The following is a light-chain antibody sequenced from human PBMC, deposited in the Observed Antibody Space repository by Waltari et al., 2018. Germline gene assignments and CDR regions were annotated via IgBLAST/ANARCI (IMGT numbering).Light chain of an antibody. J-gene: IGLJ2*01. CDR3: AVWDSRMNGVL. CDR2: GNH. Sequence: QSVVTPPPSASGTPGQRVTISCSGSDSNIGGNPVNWYQQLPGTAPKILIDGNHRRPSGVPARLSGSRSGTSASLAISGRRSEDEGDYYCAVWDSRMNGVLFGGGTKLTVL. V-gene: IGLV1-44*01. CDR1: DSNIGGNP.